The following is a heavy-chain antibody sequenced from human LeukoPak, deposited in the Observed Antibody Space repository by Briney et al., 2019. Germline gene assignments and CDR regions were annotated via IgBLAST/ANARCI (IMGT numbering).Heavy chain of an antibody. D-gene: IGHD3-3*01. CDR3: ATDLSYDFWSGYSGAFGI. Sequence: ASVKVSCKVSGYTLTELSMHWVRQAPGKGLEWMGGFDPEDGETIYAQKFQGRVTMTEDTSTDTAYMELSSLRSEDTAVYYCATDLSYDFWSGYSGAFGIWGQGTMVTVSS. CDR2: FDPEDGET. J-gene: IGHJ3*02. CDR1: GYTLTELS. V-gene: IGHV1-24*01.